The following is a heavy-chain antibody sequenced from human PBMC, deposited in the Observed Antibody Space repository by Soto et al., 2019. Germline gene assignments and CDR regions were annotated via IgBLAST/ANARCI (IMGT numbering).Heavy chain of an antibody. CDR3: AKSIVLMVYAMYGMDV. CDR2: ISGSGGST. J-gene: IGHJ6*02. D-gene: IGHD2-8*01. V-gene: IGHV3-23*01. CDR1: GFTFSSYA. Sequence: PGGSLSLSCAASGFTFSSYAMSWVRPAPGKGLEWVSAISGSGGSTYYADSVKGRFTISRDNSKNTLYLQMNSLRAEDTAVYYCAKSIVLMVYAMYGMDVWGQGTTVTVSS.